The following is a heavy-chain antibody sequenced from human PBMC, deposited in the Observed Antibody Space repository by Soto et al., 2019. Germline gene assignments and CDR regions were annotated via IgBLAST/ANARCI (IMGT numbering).Heavy chain of an antibody. V-gene: IGHV4-39*01. CDR2: SYSSGST. D-gene: IGHD6-13*01. CDR1: SGCISSSRYY. Sequence: PSETLSLPCTVSSGCISSSRYYWGWIRQPPGKGLGWLGTSYSSGSTYYTPSLQSRCTISVETSKNQSSHKLSSVTAADTAVYYCARQGYGNSRGFGGYWGQGSLVAVSS. CDR3: ARQGYGNSRGFGGY. J-gene: IGHJ4*02.